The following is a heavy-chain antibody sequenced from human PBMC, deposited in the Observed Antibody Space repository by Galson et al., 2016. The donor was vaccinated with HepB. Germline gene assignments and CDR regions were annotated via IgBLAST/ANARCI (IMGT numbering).Heavy chain of an antibody. V-gene: IGHV3-53*01. Sequence: SLRLSCAASGFIVSNNYMSWVRQAPGKGLEWVSGICSGGSIYYGESVKGRFIMSRDNSKNTLNLQMNNLRADDTAVYYCARGRRGGTYSLAYWGQGTLVTVSS. CDR2: ICSGGSI. CDR1: GFIVSNNY. CDR3: ARGRRGGTYSLAY. D-gene: IGHD1-26*01. J-gene: IGHJ4*02.